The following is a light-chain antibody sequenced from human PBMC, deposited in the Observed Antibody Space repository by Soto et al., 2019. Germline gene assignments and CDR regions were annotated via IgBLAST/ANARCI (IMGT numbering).Light chain of an antibody. V-gene: IGLV2-14*01. J-gene: IGLJ2*01. CDR2: DVS. CDR1: SSDVGGYNY. Sequence: LTQPASVSGSPGQSITISCTGTSSDVGGYNYVSWYQQYPGKAPKLMIYDVSNRSSGVSNRFSGSKSGNTASLTISRLQAEDEADYYCSSYTSSSTLFGGGTQLTVL. CDR3: SSYTSSSTL.